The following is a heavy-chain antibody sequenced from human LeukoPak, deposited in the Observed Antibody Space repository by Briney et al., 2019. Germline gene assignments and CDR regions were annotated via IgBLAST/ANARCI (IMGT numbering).Heavy chain of an antibody. V-gene: IGHV3-15*07. Sequence: GGSLRLSCAASGFTFTNAWMNWVRQAPGKGLEWVGRIKSKADGETIDYAAPVKGGFTFSRDDSKNMLYLQMNSLKSEDTAVYYCSTLTSRGLSDSWGQGTLVAVSS. CDR1: GFTFTNAW. D-gene: IGHD1-20*01. J-gene: IGHJ4*02. CDR3: STLTSRGLSDS. CDR2: IKSKADGETI.